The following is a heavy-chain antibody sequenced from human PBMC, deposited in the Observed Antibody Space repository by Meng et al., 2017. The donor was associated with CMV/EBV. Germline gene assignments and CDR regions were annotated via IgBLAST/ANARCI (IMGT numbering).Heavy chain of an antibody. CDR3: ARDGRYSYGLDY. CDR2: VYCSGRT. D-gene: IGHD5-18*01. J-gene: IGHJ4*02. Sequence: CTFSGGDISKGGYYGSRIGQNPGKGLEWIGYVYCSGRTYYNQSLKSRVTISVDTSKNQLSLKLSSVTAADTAVYYCARDGRYSYGLDYWGQGTLVTVSS. CDR1: GGDISKGGYY. V-gene: IGHV4-31*03.